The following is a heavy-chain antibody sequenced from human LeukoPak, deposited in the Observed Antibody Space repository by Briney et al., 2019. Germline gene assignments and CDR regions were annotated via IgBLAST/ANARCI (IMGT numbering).Heavy chain of an antibody. J-gene: IGHJ3*02. V-gene: IGHV4-39*01. CDR1: GGSISSSSYY. CDR3: ARRQQQLVEDAFDI. Sequence: ASETLSLTCTVSGGSISSSSYYWGWIRQPPGKGLEWIGSIYYSGSTYYNPSLKSRVTISVDTSKNQFSLKLSSVTAADTAVYYCARRQQQLVEDAFDIWGQGTMVTVSS. CDR2: IYYSGST. D-gene: IGHD6-13*01.